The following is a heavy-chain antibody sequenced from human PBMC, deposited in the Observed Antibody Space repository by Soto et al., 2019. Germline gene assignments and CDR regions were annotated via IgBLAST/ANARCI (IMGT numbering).Heavy chain of an antibody. V-gene: IGHV4-59*01. CDR1: GGSISSYY. CDR3: ARATAREFPYWYFDL. CDR2: FHYSGTT. D-gene: IGHD3-10*01. J-gene: IGHJ2*01. Sequence: SETLSLTCTVFGGSISSYYWSWIRQPPGKGLEWIGYFHYSGTTNYNPSLKSRVTISGDTSKNQFSLKLTSVTAADTAVYYCARATAREFPYWYFDLWGRGALVTVSS.